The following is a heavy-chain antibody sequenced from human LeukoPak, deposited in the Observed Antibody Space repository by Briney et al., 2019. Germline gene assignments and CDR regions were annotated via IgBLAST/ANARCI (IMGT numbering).Heavy chain of an antibody. CDR3: GRVATQGDGMDV. Sequence: SVKVSCKASGGTFSSYAISWVRQAPGQGLEWMGGIIPIFGTANYAQKFQGRVTITADESTSTAYMELSSLRSEDTAVYYCGRVATQGDGMDVWGQGTTVTVSS. CDR2: IIPIFGTA. J-gene: IGHJ6*02. CDR1: GGTFSSYA. V-gene: IGHV1-69*13. D-gene: IGHD5-12*01.